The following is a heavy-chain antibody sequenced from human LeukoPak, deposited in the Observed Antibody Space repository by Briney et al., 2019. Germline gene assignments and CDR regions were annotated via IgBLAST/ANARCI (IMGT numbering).Heavy chain of an antibody. CDR3: AKGGYCYGYFNCFDY. Sequence: GGSLRLSCAASGFTFDDYAMHWVRQAPGKGLEWVSGISWNSGSIGYADSVKGRFTISRDNAKNSLYLQMNSLRAEDTALYYCAKGGYCYGYFNCFDYWGQGTLVTVSS. V-gene: IGHV3-9*01. CDR1: GFTFDDYA. CDR2: ISWNSGSI. D-gene: IGHD5-18*01. J-gene: IGHJ4*02.